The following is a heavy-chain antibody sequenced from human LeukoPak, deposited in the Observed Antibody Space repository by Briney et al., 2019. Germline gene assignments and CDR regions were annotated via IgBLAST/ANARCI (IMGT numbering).Heavy chain of an antibody. Sequence: GESLKISRKGSGYSFTSYWIGWVRQMPGKGLEWMGIIYPGDSDTRYSPSFQGQVTISADKSISTAYLQWSSLKASDTAMYYCARHAHSYYYDSSGSADYWGQGTLVTVSS. J-gene: IGHJ4*02. D-gene: IGHD3-22*01. CDR2: IYPGDSDT. V-gene: IGHV5-51*01. CDR3: ARHAHSYYYDSSGSADY. CDR1: GYSFTSYW.